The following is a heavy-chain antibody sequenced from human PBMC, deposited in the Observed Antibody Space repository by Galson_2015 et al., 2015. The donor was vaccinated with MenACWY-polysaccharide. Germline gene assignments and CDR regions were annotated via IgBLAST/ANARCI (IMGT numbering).Heavy chain of an antibody. J-gene: IGHJ4*02. D-gene: IGHD6-6*01. V-gene: IGHV3-9*01. Sequence: LRLSCAASGFTFDDYAMHWVRQAPGKGLEWVSGISWNSGSIGYADSVKGRFTISRDNAKNSLYLQMNSLRAEDTALYYCAKDRYKSIAASSVCFWGQGTLVTVSS. CDR1: GFTFDDYA. CDR2: ISWNSGSI. CDR3: AKDRYKSIAASSVCF.